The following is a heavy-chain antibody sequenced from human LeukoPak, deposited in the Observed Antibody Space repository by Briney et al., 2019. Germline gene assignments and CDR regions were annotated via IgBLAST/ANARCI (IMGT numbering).Heavy chain of an antibody. CDR3: ARADGY. CDR2: ISWNGGSI. Sequence: GGSLRLSCAVSGFTFDDYTMHWVRQAPGKGLEWVSGISWNGGSIGYADSVKGRFTISRDNAKNSLYLQMNSLRAEDTAVYYCARADGYWGRGTLVTVSS. V-gene: IGHV3-9*01. J-gene: IGHJ4*02. D-gene: IGHD5-24*01. CDR1: GFTFDDYT.